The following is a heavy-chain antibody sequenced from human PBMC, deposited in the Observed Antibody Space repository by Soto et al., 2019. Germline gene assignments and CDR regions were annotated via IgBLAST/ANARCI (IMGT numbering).Heavy chain of an antibody. V-gene: IGHV4-39*02. CDR3: AREGPPIRAHNPPEYFQH. J-gene: IGHJ1*01. CDR2: IYYTGGT. Sequence: QLQLQESGPGLVKPSETLSLTCTVSGDSISTRSNYWAWIRQPPGKGLQWIGSIYYTGGTYYIPSLKSRVTLFLDTSKNHSSLNLNSVTAADTAVYYCAREGPPIRAHNPPEYFQHWGQGTPVTVSS. CDR1: GDSISTRSNY.